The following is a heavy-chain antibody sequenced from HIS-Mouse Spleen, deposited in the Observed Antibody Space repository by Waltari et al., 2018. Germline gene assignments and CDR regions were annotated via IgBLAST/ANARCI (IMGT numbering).Heavy chain of an antibody. D-gene: IGHD3-3*01. CDR2: IKQDGSEK. J-gene: IGHJ3*02. V-gene: IGHV3-7*01. CDR1: GFTFSRYW. Sequence: EVQLVESGGGLVQPGGSLRLSCAASGFTFSRYWMSWVRRAPGKGLEWVANIKQDGSEKYYVDSVKGRFTISRDNAKNSLYLQMNSLRAEDTAVYYCARWDFTIFGVVIPTGAFDIWGQGTMVTVSS. CDR3: ARWDFTIFGVVIPTGAFDI.